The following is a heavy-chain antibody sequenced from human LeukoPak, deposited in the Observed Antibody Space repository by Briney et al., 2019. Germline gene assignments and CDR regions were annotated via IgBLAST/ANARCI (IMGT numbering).Heavy chain of an antibody. CDR3: ARVRVTIFPLTYYYMDV. CDR1: GGSISSGDYY. V-gene: IGHV4-39*07. CDR2: IYYSGST. D-gene: IGHD3-3*01. J-gene: IGHJ6*03. Sequence: SETLSLTCTVSGGSISSGDYYWSWIRQPPGKGLEWIGSIYYSGSTYYNPSLKSRVTISVDTSKNQFSLKLSSVTAADTAVYYCARVRVTIFPLTYYYMDVWGKGTTVTVSS.